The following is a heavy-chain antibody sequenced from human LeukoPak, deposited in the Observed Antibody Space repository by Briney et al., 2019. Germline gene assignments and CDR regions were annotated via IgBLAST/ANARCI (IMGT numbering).Heavy chain of an antibody. J-gene: IGHJ6*02. D-gene: IGHD1-1*01. CDR3: AKDASGARYYYYGMDV. CDR1: GFTFSSYA. V-gene: IGHV3-23*01. Sequence: PGGSLRLSCAASGFTFSSYAMSWVRQAPGKGLEWVSAISGSGGSTYYADSVKGRFTISRDNSKNTLYLQMNSLRAEDTAVYYCAKDASGARYYYYGMDVWGQGTTVTVSS. CDR2: ISGSGGST.